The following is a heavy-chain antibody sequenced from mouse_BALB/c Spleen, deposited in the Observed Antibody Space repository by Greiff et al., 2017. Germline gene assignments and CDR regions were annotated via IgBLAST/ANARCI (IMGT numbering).Heavy chain of an antibody. CDR1: GFTFSDYY. CDR2: ISDGGSYT. V-gene: IGHV5-4*02. J-gene: IGHJ2*01. Sequence: EVKLVESGGGLVKPGGSLKLSCAASGFTFSDYYMYWVRQTPEKRLEWVATISDGGSYTYYPDSVKGRFTISRDNAKNNLYLQMSSLKSEDTAMYYCARDKGDYWGQGTTRTVSS. CDR3: ARDKGDY. D-gene: IGHD1-3*01.